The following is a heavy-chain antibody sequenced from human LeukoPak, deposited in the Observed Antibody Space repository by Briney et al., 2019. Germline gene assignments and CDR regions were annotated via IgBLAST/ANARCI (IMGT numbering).Heavy chain of an antibody. CDR1: RGSISGYY. J-gene: IGHJ2*01. CDR2: IYYSGST. D-gene: IGHD6-19*01. Sequence: PSETLSLTCTVSRGSISGYYWSWIRQPPGKGLEWIGYIYYSGSTNYNPSLKSRVTISVDTSKNQFSLKLSSVIAADTAMYYCARHWMTVAPYWYFDLWGRGTLITVSS. CDR3: ARHWMTVAPYWYFDL. V-gene: IGHV4-59*08.